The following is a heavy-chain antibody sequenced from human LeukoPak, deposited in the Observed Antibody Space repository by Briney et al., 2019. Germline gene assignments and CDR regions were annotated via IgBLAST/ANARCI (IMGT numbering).Heavy chain of an antibody. CDR3: ARGWLPSDITLK. V-gene: IGHV3-74*01. J-gene: IGHJ3*01. Sequence: GGSLTLSCAASGFTFSSYWMHWVRQPPGKGLVWVSRIKGDGSDTNYADSVKGRFTISRDNARNTLYLQRNSLRAEDTAVYYCARGWLPSDITLKWGQGTRVTVSS. D-gene: IGHD3-22*01. CDR2: IKGDGSDT. CDR1: GFTFSSYW.